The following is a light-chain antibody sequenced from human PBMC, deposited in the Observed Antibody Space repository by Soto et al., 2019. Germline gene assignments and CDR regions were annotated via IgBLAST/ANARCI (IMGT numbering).Light chain of an antibody. CDR2: HVS. CDR1: TSDVGDYNY. Sequence: QSALTQPASVSGSPGQSITISCTATTSDVGDYNYVSWYQQYPGKAPKPIIYHVSNXXXXXXXRFSGSKSGDTASLTISGXXXXXXXXYYCSSYTSGGSVIFGGGTKVTVL. V-gene: IGLV2-14*01. J-gene: IGLJ2*01. CDR3: SSYTSGGSVI.